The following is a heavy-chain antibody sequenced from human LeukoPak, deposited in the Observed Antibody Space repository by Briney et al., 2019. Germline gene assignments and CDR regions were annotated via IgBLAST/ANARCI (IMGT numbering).Heavy chain of an antibody. CDR1: GFTFSSYA. CDR2: ISNSGGTT. CDR3: ARPRVATVPYYWYFDL. J-gene: IGHJ2*01. Sequence: GGSLRLSCAASGFTFSSYAMSWVRQAPGKGLEWVSGISNSGGTTYYADSVKGRFTISRNNSKNTLYLQMNSLRAEDTAVYYCARPRVATVPYYWYFDLWGRGTLVTVSS. V-gene: IGHV3-23*01. D-gene: IGHD5-12*01.